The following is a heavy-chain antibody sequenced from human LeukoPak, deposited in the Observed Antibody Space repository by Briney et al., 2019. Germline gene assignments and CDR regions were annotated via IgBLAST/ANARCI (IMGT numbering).Heavy chain of an antibody. CDR2: IRYDGSNK. D-gene: IGHD3-22*01. Sequence: PGGSLRLSCAASGFTFSSYGMHWVRQAPGKGLEWVAFIRYDGSNKYYADSVKGRFTISRDNAKNSLHLQMNSLRAEDTAVYYCARDPRNYDSSGYPTNFDYWGQGTLVTVSS. CDR1: GFTFSSYG. J-gene: IGHJ4*02. V-gene: IGHV3-30*02. CDR3: ARDPRNYDSSGYPTNFDY.